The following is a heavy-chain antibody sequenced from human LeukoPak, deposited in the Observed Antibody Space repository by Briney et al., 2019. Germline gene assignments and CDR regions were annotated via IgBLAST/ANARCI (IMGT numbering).Heavy chain of an antibody. CDR3: AAGAFGGFDY. V-gene: IGHV3-48*02. J-gene: IGHJ4*02. Sequence: KSGRSLRLSCAASGFTFSSYGMNWVRQAPGKGLEWVSYISSSDTIYYADSVKGRFTISRNNAKNSLYLQMNSLRDEDTAVYYCAAGAFGGFDYWGQGTLVTVSS. CDR2: ISSSDTI. CDR1: GFTFSSYG. D-gene: IGHD3-16*01.